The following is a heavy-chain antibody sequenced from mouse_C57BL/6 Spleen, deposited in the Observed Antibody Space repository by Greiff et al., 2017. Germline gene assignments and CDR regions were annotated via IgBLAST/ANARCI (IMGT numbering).Heavy chain of an antibody. D-gene: IGHD2-5*01. V-gene: IGHV14-4*01. CDR2: IDPENGDT. J-gene: IGHJ3*01. Sequence: VQLQQSGAELVRPGASVKLSCTASGFNIKDDYMPWVKQRPEQGLEWIGWIDPENGDTDYASKFQGKATITADTSSNTAYLQLSSLTSEDTAVYYCTTYSNFAYWGQGTLVTVSA. CDR3: TTYSNFAY. CDR1: GFNIKDDY.